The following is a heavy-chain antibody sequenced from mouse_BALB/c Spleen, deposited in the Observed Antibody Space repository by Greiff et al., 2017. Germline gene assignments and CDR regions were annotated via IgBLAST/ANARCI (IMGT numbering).Heavy chain of an antibody. CDR3: ARRGLPPYWYFDV. CDR2: ISNGGGST. CDR1: GFTFSSYT. Sequence: EVMLVESGGGLVQPGGSLKLSCAASGFTFSSYTMSWVRQTPEKRLEWVAYISNGGGSTYYPDTVKGRFTISRDNAKNTLYLQMSSLKSEDTAMYYCARRGLPPYWYFDVWGAGTTVTVSS. J-gene: IGHJ1*01. D-gene: IGHD2-2*01. V-gene: IGHV5-12-2*01.